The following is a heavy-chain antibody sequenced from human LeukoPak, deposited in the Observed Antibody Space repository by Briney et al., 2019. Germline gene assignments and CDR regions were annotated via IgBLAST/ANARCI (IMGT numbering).Heavy chain of an antibody. CDR2: ISTSGTYI. CDR1: GFTFSSYS. Sequence: PGGSLRHSCAASGFTFSSYSMNWVRQPPRKGLEWVSSISTSGTYIYYADSLSGRFTISRGNAKSSLFLQLNSLRAEDTAVYYCARTRVGATTVFLVWGQGTLVTVSS. J-gene: IGHJ4*02. D-gene: IGHD1-26*01. CDR3: ARTRVGATTVFLV. V-gene: IGHV3-21*01.